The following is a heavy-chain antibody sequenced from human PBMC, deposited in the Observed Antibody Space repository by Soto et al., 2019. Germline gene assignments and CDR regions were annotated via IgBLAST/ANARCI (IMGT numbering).Heavy chain of an antibody. CDR1: GFRISTYD. V-gene: IGHV3-23*01. CDR2: IRGSGGST. Sequence: EVQLLESGGDLVQPGGSLRLSCGASGFRISTYDMSWVRQAPGKGLEWVSYIRGSGGSTYYADSVKGRFTISRDNSKNPLYLKLNSLRAEDPAVYYCATASIAASPDFDYWGQGTQVTVSS. D-gene: IGHD6-6*01. J-gene: IGHJ4*02. CDR3: ATASIAASPDFDY.